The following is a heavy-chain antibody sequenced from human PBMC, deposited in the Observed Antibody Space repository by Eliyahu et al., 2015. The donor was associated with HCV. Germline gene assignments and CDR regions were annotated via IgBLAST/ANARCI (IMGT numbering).Heavy chain of an antibody. CDR2: IYFCWGP. D-gene: IGHD6-19*01. CDR3: GCILSSGWDFDY. Sequence: QLQLQESGPGLVKPSETLSLTCTVSGGSISSSSYYWGWIRQPPGKRLEWIGSIYFCWGPHYPPSLKSRVTISVDTSKNQFSLKLSSVTAADTAVYYCGCILSSGWDFDYWGQGTLVTVSS. V-gene: IGHV4-39*07. CDR1: GGSISSSSYY. J-gene: IGHJ4*02.